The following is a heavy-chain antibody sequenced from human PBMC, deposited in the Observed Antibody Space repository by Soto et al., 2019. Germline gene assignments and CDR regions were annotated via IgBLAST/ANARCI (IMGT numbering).Heavy chain of an antibody. CDR3: ARERARVFDS. J-gene: IGHJ4*02. CDR2: ISIASSTI. CDR1: GFTFSDYY. Sequence: GGSLRLSCAASGFTFSDYYMGWIRQAPGRGLEWLSYISIASSTIYYADSVKGRFSISRDNAKNSLYLQLSSLRAEDTAVYFCARERARVFDSWGQGTLVTVSS. V-gene: IGHV3-11*01.